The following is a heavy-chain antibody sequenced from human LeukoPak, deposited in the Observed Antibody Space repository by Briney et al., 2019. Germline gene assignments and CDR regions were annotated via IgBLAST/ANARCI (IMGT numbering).Heavy chain of an antibody. Sequence: SVKVSCKASGGTFSSYAISWVRQAPGQGLEWMGGIIPIFGTANYAQKFQGRVTITTDESTNTAYMELSSLRSEDTAVYYCASLVDGDYFDYWGQGTLVTVSS. D-gene: IGHD2-15*01. CDR2: IIPIFGTA. CDR3: ASLVDGDYFDY. CDR1: GGTFSSYA. V-gene: IGHV1-69*05. J-gene: IGHJ4*02.